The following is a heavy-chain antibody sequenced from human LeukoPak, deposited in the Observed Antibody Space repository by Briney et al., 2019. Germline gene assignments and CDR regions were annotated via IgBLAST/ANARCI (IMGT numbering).Heavy chain of an antibody. J-gene: IGHJ4*02. Sequence: PSETLSLTCTVSGGSISSSSYYWGWIRQPPGKGLEWIGSIYYSGSTYYNPSLKSRVTISVDTSKNQFSLKLSSVTAADTAVYYCARHGAYSGSYYVDYWGQGTLVTVSS. CDR2: IYYSGST. CDR3: ARHGAYSGSYYVDY. CDR1: GGSISSSSYY. V-gene: IGHV4-39*01. D-gene: IGHD1-26*01.